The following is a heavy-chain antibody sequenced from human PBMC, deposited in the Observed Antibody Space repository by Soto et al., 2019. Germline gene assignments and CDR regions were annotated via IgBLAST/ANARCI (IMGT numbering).Heavy chain of an antibody. Sequence: QVQLQESGPGLVQPSETLSLTCSVSRAFINSGGFYYSWIRQPPGKGLEWLGYIFHSGSTLYTPSLRARLTLSADTSRNQLSLHLTSVTAADTAVYYCVRGGIAGHWFDPWGQGILVTVSS. D-gene: IGHD2-15*01. J-gene: IGHJ5*02. CDR1: RAFINSGGFY. CDR3: VRGGIAGHWFDP. V-gene: IGHV4-31*03. CDR2: IFHSGST.